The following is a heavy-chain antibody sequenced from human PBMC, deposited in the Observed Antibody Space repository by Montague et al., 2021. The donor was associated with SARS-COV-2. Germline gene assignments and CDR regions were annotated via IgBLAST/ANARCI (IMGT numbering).Heavy chain of an antibody. J-gene: IGHJ5*02. CDR2: IYFNGNT. Sequence: SETLSLTCSVSGVPVSSNNYYWTWIRRPPGKGLEWIGYIYFNGNTILXPSLEGRVTTSIDTSKNHFSLRLTSVTPADTAVYYCAREVVGVKTNWLDTWGQGTLVTVSS. CDR1: GVPVSSNNYY. D-gene: IGHD3-16*01. CDR3: AREVVGVKTNWLDT. V-gene: IGHV4-61*03.